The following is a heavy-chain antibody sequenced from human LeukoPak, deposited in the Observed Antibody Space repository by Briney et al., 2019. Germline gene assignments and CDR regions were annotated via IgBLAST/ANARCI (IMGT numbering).Heavy chain of an antibody. CDR1: GLTFYTYG. Sequence: PGGSLRLSCAASGLTFYTYGMHWVRQAPGKGLEYVSGIGPDGGTTYYANSVKGRFTISRDNSKYMLYLQMGSLTTDDMAVYYCARGAQLTDYWGQGTLVTVSS. CDR2: IGPDGGTT. J-gene: IGHJ4*02. CDR3: ARGAQLTDY. V-gene: IGHV3-64*01. D-gene: IGHD6-13*01.